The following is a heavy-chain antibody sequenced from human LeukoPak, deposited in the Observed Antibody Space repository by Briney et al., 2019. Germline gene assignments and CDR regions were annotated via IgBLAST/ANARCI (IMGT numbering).Heavy chain of an antibody. CDR3: AKNGYSYGYYYYYMDV. CDR1: GFTFSSYA. Sequence: PGGSLRLSCAASGFTFSSYAMSWVRQAPGKGLEWVPAISGSGGSTYYADSVKGRFTISRDNSKNTLYLQMNSLRAEDTAVYYCAKNGYSYGYYYYYMDVWGKGTTVTVSS. V-gene: IGHV3-23*01. J-gene: IGHJ6*03. CDR2: ISGSGGST. D-gene: IGHD5-18*01.